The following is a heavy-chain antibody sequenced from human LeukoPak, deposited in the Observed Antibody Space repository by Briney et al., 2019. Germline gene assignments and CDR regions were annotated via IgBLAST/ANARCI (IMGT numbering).Heavy chain of an antibody. CDR1: GFTFNDHY. D-gene: IGHD5-18*01. Sequence: QTGGSLRLSCAASGFTFNDHYLDWVRQAPGKGLEWVGRSKDKTHSYTTEYAASVKGRFTISRDDSKNSLYLQMNNLKTEDTAVYYCAKVRPGTAMVRGYFDYWGQGTLVTVSS. CDR3: AKVRPGTAMVRGYFDY. J-gene: IGHJ4*02. V-gene: IGHV3-72*01. CDR2: SKDKTHSYTT.